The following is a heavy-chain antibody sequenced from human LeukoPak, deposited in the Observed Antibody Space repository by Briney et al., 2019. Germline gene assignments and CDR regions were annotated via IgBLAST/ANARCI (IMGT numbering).Heavy chain of an antibody. J-gene: IGHJ4*02. CDR3: ARPYSSSWYSSGFDY. CDR1: GGSISSSSYY. CDR2: IQYSGST. D-gene: IGHD6-13*01. V-gene: IGHV4-39*01. Sequence: SETLSLTCTVSGGSISSSSYYWGWIRQPPGEGLEWIGSIQYSGSTYNNPSLKSRVTLSVDTSKNQFSLKLSSVTAADTAVYYCARPYSSSWYSSGFDYWGQGTLVTVSS.